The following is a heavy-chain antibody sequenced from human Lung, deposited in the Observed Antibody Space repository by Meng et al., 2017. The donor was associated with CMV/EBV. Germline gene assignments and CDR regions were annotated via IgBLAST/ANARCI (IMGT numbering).Heavy chain of an antibody. CDR2: INAGNGNR. V-gene: IGHV1-3*01. CDR3: ARTGCSSSSCYDY. Sequence: QVRLGQSGDEVKKPGPSVKVSCKASGYTFTTYAMHWVRQAPGQGLEWMGWINAGNGNRKYSQKFLGRVTITRDTSASTAYMELSSLRSEDTAVYYCARTGCSSSSCYDYWGQGTLVTVSS. D-gene: IGHD2-2*01. J-gene: IGHJ4*02. CDR1: GYTFTTYA.